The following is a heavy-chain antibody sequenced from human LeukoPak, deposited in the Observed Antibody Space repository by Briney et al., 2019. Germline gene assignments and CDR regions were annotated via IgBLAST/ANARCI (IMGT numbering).Heavy chain of an antibody. D-gene: IGHD3-22*01. CDR3: ARGLSGYYYGY. J-gene: IGHJ4*02. CDR2: ISYDGSNE. CDR1: GFTFSSYA. Sequence: GGSLRLSCAASGFTFSSYAMHWVRQAPGKGLEWVAVISYDGSNEYSADSVKGRFTISRDNAKNSLYLQMNSLRAEDTAVYYCARGLSGYYYGYWGQGTLVTVSS. V-gene: IGHV3-30-3*01.